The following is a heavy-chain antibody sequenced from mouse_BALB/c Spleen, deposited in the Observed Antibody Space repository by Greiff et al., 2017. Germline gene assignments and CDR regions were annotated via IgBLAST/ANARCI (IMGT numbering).Heavy chain of an antibody. CDR2: IWGDGST. CDR1: GFSLTGYG. CDR3: ARENYRDAMDY. J-gene: IGHJ4*01. V-gene: IGHV2-6-7*01. D-gene: IGHD2-12*01. Sequence: VQLQESGPGLVAPSQSLSITCTVSGFSLTGYGVNWVRQPPGKGLEWLGMIWGDGSTDYNSALKSRLSISKDNSKSQVFLKMNSLQTDDTARYYCARENYRDAMDYWGQGTSVTVSS.